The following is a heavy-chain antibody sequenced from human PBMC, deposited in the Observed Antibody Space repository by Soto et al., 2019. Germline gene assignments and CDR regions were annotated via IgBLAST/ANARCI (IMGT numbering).Heavy chain of an antibody. V-gene: IGHV3-30*18. CDR2: ISFDGRNT. CDR3: AKQTGSGSYYNVVSGGHFDH. CDR1: GFTFNNYG. Sequence: QVQLVESGGGVVQPGGSLTLSCAASGFTFNNYGMHWVRQAPGKGLEWVIVISFDGRNTYYADSVKGRFTISRDNSKNTLHQHMTSLRAEDTAVYYCAKQTGSGSYYNVVSGGHFDHWGQGTLVTVSS. D-gene: IGHD3-10*01. J-gene: IGHJ4*02.